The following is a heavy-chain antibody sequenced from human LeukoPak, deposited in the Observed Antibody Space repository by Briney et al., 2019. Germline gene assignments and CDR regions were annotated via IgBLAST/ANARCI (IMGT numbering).Heavy chain of an antibody. V-gene: IGHV3-7*01. CDR3: ARGGELLRPADY. CDR1: GFTFSDYY. Sequence: GGSLRLSCAASGFTFSDYYMSWIRQAPGKGLEWVANMNQDGSEKYYVDSVKGRFTISRDNAKNSLYLQMNNLRAEDTAVYYCARGGELLRPADYWCQGTLVTVSS. CDR2: MNQDGSEK. D-gene: IGHD1-26*01. J-gene: IGHJ4*02.